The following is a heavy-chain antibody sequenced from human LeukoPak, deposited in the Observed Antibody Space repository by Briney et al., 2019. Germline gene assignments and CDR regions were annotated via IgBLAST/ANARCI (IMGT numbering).Heavy chain of an antibody. CDR1: GFTFSSYA. D-gene: IGHD1-26*01. V-gene: IGHV3-23*01. CDR2: ISGSGGST. CDR3: AKPKYSIVGATPFDY. Sequence: GGSLRLSCAASGFTFSSYAMSWVRQAPGKGLEWVSAISGSGGSTYYADSVKGRFTISRDNSKNTLYLQMNSLRAEDTAVYYCAKPKYSIVGATPFDYWGQGTLVTVSS. J-gene: IGHJ4*02.